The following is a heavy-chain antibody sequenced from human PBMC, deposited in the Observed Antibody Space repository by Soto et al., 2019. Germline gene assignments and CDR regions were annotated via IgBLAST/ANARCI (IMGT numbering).Heavy chain of an antibody. CDR3: AARDSGGYYAEY. D-gene: IGHD3-22*01. CDR1: GDSVTISDYY. J-gene: IGHJ4*02. CDR2: IHYSGST. V-gene: IGHV4-39*01. Sequence: QLQLQESGPGLVKPSETLSLTCTVSGDSVTISDYYWGWIRQPPGKGLEWIGSIHYSGSTYYNPSLKSRVTISGDTSKKQFSLKLTSVTAADAAVYSCAARDSGGYYAEYWGQGTLVTVSA.